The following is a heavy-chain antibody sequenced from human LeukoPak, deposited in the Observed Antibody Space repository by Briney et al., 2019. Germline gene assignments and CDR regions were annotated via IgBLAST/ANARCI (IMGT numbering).Heavy chain of an antibody. CDR2: IYHTGSI. CDR3: ASPHCSGGSCYDLPLDY. D-gene: IGHD2-15*01. J-gene: IGHJ4*02. V-gene: IGHV4-38-2*01. CDR1: GYPISSSYF. Sequence: SETLSLTCAVSGYPISSSYFWGWIRQPPGKGLEWIGSIYHTGSIYYNPSLKSRVTVSVDRSKNQFSLRLNSVTAAGTAVYYCASPHCSGGSCYDLPLDYWGQGALVTVSS.